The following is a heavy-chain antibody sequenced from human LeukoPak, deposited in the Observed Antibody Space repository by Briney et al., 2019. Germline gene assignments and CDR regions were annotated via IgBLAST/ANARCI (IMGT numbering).Heavy chain of an antibody. D-gene: IGHD6-13*01. CDR1: GYSFATYW. CDR3: ARRQISATDTNWFDP. J-gene: IGHJ5*02. Sequence: KDGESLKISCKGSGYSFATYWIGWVRQMPGKGLEWMGINYPGDSDTMYSPSFQGQVTISVDMSISTAYLQWSSLKASDTAMYYCARRQISATDTNWFDPWGQGTLVIVSS. CDR2: NYPGDSDT. V-gene: IGHV5-51*01.